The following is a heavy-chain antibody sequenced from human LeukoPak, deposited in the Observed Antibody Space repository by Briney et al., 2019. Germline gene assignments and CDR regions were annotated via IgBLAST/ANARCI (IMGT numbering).Heavy chain of an antibody. CDR2: INPNSGGT. CDR1: GYTFTGYY. J-gene: IGHJ4*02. V-gene: IGHV1-2*02. CDR3: ARVKGYYDILTGYSPLYYFDY. D-gene: IGHD3-9*01. Sequence: GASVKVSCKASGYTFTGYYMHWVRQAPGQGLEWMGWINPNSGGTNYAQKFQGRVTMTRDTSISTAYMELSRLRSDDTAVYYCARVKGYYDILTGYSPLYYFDYWGQGTLVTVSS.